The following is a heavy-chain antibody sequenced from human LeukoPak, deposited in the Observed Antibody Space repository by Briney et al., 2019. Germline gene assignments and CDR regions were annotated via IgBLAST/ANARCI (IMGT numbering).Heavy chain of an antibody. V-gene: IGHV1-24*01. D-gene: IGHD4-17*01. CDR2: FDPEDGET. CDR1: GYTLTELS. Sequence: GASVKVSCKVSGYTLTELSMHWVRQAPGKGLEWMGGFDPEDGETIYAQKFQGRITMTEDTSTDTAYMELSSLRSEDTAVYYCATGATTVTTFDYWGQGTLVTVSS. J-gene: IGHJ4*02. CDR3: ATGATTVTTFDY.